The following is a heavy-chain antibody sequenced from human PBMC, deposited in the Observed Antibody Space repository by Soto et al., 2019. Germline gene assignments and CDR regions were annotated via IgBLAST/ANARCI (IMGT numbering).Heavy chain of an antibody. CDR1: GFTFSSYS. D-gene: IGHD2-2*01. CDR3: ARDLGIVVVPAAALDY. V-gene: IGHV3-48*01. Sequence: PGGSLRLSCAASGFTFSSYSMNWVRQAPGKGLEWVSYISSSSSTIYYADSVRGRFTISRDNAKNSLYLQMNSLRAEDTAVYYCARDLGIVVVPAAALDYWGQGTLVTVSS. CDR2: ISSSSSTI. J-gene: IGHJ4*02.